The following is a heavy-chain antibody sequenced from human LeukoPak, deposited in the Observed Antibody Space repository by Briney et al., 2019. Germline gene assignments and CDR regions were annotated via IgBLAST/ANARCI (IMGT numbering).Heavy chain of an antibody. CDR1: GYSFTDYY. CDR2: INPYSGGT. CDR3: ARALRRDSTYYEGY. V-gene: IGHV1-2*02. Sequence: ASVKVSCKASGYSFTDYYLHWVRQAPGQGLEWMGWINPYSGGTNFAQKFRGRVTMTRDTSISTAYMEVLTLRSDDTAVYYCARALRRDSTYYEGYWGQGTLVTVSS. J-gene: IGHJ4*02. D-gene: IGHD1-26*01.